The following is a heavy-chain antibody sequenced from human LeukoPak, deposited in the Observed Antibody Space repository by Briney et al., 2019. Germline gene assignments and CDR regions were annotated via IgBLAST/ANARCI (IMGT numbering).Heavy chain of an antibody. Sequence: GPVKVSCKASGYTFTGYYMHWVRQAPGQGLEWMGWINPNSGGTNSAQKFQGRVTMTRDTSISTAYMELSRLRSDDTAVYYCAREGRGVPGAIAAVKGFDYWGQGTLVTVSS. CDR2: INPNSGGT. D-gene: IGHD6-13*01. CDR1: GYTFTGYY. V-gene: IGHV1-2*02. J-gene: IGHJ4*02. CDR3: AREGRGVPGAIAAVKGFDY.